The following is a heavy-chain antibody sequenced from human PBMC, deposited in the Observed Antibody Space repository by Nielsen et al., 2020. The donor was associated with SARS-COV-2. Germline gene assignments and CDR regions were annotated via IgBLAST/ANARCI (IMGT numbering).Heavy chain of an antibody. CDR1: GFTFSSYS. J-gene: IGHJ6*02. CDR2: ISSSSSTI. D-gene: IGHD6-13*01. CDR3: AREPAAGHGWYSSSWGGSHYYYYGMDV. V-gene: IGHV3-48*02. Sequence: GESLKISCAASGFTFSSYSMNWVRQAPGKGLEWVSYISSSSSTIYYADSVKGRFTISRDNAKNSLYLQMNSLRDEDTAVYYCAREPAAGHGWYSSSWGGSHYYYYGMDVWGQGTTVTVSS.